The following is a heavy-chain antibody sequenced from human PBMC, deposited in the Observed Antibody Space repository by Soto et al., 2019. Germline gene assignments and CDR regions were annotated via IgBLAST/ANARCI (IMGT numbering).Heavy chain of an antibody. CDR2: ISWNSGSI. CDR1: GFTFDDYA. V-gene: IGHV3-9*01. Sequence: EVQLVESVGGLVQPGRSLRLSCAASGFTFDDYAMHWVRQAPGKGLEWVSGISWNSGSIGYADSVKGRFTISRDNAKNSLYLQMNSLRAEDTALYYCAKKVRGVINAFDIWGQGTMVTVSS. J-gene: IGHJ3*02. D-gene: IGHD3-10*01. CDR3: AKKVRGVINAFDI.